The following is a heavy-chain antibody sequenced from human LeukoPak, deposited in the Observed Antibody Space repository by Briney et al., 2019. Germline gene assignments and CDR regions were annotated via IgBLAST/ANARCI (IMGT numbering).Heavy chain of an antibody. Sequence: SETLSLTCAVYGGSFSGYYWSWIRQPPGKGLEWIGEINHSGSTNYNPSLKSRVTISVDTSKNQFSLKLSSVTAADTAVYYCARGRIAGAGSYYYYGMDVWGQGTTVTVSS. CDR3: ARGRIAGAGSYYYYGMDV. J-gene: IGHJ6*02. CDR2: INHSGST. V-gene: IGHV4-34*01. D-gene: IGHD6-19*01. CDR1: GGSFSGYY.